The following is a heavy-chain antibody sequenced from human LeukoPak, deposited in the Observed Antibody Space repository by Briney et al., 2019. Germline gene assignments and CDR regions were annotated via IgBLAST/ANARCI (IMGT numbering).Heavy chain of an antibody. Sequence: PGGSLRLSCAASGFTFSSYSMNWIRQAPGKGLEWVSSISSSSSYIYYADSVKGRFTISRDNAKNSLYLQMNSLRAEDTAVYYCARVLYGSGSYELDYWGQGTLVTVSS. CDR3: ARVLYGSGSYELDY. CDR2: ISSSSSYI. J-gene: IGHJ4*02. CDR1: GFTFSSYS. V-gene: IGHV3-21*01. D-gene: IGHD3-10*01.